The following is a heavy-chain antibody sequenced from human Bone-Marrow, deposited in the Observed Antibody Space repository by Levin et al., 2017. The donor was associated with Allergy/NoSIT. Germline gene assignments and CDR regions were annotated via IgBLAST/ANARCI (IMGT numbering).Heavy chain of an antibody. CDR1: GGSIGNYY. CDR2: IYYTGST. CDR3: ARAGNNWDRIWFAP. J-gene: IGHJ5*02. V-gene: IGHV4-59*01. D-gene: IGHD1-1*01. Sequence: SQTLSLTCTVSGGSIGNYYWAWIRQSPGKGLEYIGYIYYTGSTNYNPSLKSRVTISLDTSKNQFSLKLTSVTAADPAVYFCARAGNNWDRIWFAPWGQGTLVTVSS.